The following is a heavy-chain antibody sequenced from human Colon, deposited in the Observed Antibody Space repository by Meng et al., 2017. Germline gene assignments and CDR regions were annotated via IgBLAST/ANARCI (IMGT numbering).Heavy chain of an antibody. Sequence: VQLQEAGPRLVRPSETLSLTCTVSGGSVSSGSHYWNWIRQTPGKGLEWIGYMYFSGSTNYNPSLKSRVTMSVDTSKNQFSLKLSSVTAADTALYYCARGYSSGEGYFDYWGQGTLVTVSS. CDR1: GGSVSSGSHY. J-gene: IGHJ4*02. CDR3: ARGYSSGEGYFDY. V-gene: IGHV4-61*01. D-gene: IGHD6-19*01. CDR2: MYFSGST.